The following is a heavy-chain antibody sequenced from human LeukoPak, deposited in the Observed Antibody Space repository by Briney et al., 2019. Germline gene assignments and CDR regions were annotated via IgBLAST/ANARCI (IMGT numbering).Heavy chain of an antibody. D-gene: IGHD1-26*01. V-gene: IGHV3-48*03. J-gene: IGHJ4*02. CDR2: ICSSGRTI. CDR1: GFTFSSYE. Sequence: GGSLRLSCAASGFTFSSYEMNWVRQAPGKGLEWVSYICSSGRTIYYADSVKGRFTISRDNDKNSLYLQLNSLRAEDTAVYYCARVSGTYFDYWGQGTLVTVSS. CDR3: ARVSGTYFDY.